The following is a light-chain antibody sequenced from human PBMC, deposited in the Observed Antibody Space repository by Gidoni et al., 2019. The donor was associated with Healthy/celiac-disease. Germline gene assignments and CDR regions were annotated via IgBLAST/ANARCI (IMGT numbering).Light chain of an antibody. Sequence: QAGLTKPPSVSKDLRQTATLTCSGNSNNVGNQGAAWLQQHQGHPPKLLSYRNNNRPSGISERFSASRSGNTASLTITGLQPDDEADYYCSAWDRSLSAWVFGGGTKLTVL. CDR2: RNN. CDR1: SNNVGNQG. J-gene: IGLJ3*02. V-gene: IGLV10-54*01. CDR3: SAWDRSLSAWV.